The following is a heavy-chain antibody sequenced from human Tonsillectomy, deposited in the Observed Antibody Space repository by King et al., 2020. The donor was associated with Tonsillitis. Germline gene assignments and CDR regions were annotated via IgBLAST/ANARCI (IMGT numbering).Heavy chain of an antibody. J-gene: IGHJ1*01. CDR1: GGSISSGDYC. Sequence: VQLQESGPGLVKPSQTLSLTCTVSGGSISSGDYCWSWIRQPPGQGLEWIGYIYYSGSTYYNPSLKSRVTISVDTSKNQLSLKLRSVTAADTAVYYCARGSGSEYFQHWGQGTLVTVSS. D-gene: IGHD3-10*01. V-gene: IGHV4-30-4*01. CDR2: IYYSGST. CDR3: ARGSGSEYFQH.